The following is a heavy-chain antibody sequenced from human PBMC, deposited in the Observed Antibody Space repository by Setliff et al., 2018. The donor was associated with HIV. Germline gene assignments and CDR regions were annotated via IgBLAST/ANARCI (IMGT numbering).Heavy chain of an antibody. CDR1: GYTFSSYG. J-gene: IGHJ4*02. V-gene: IGHV1-69*13. Sequence: SVKVSCKASGYTFSSYGISWVRQAPGQGLEWMGGIIPIFGTANYAQRFQGRVTITADESTSTAYMELSSLRSEDTAVYYCARWVVTAPYYFDYWGQGTLVTVSS. D-gene: IGHD2-21*02. CDR3: ARWVVTAPYYFDY. CDR2: IIPIFGTA.